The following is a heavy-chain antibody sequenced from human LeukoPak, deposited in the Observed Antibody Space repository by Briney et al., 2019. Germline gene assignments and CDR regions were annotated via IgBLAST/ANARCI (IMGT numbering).Heavy chain of an antibody. Sequence: GGSLRLSCAASGFTFSSYSMNWVRQAPGKGLEWGSSISSSSSYIYYADSVKGRFTISRDNAKNSLYLQMNSLRAEDTAVYYCARDRGVTTTDYWGQGTLVTVSS. CDR2: ISSSSSYI. J-gene: IGHJ4*02. CDR3: ARDRGVTTTDY. D-gene: IGHD4-17*01. V-gene: IGHV3-21*01. CDR1: GFTFSSYS.